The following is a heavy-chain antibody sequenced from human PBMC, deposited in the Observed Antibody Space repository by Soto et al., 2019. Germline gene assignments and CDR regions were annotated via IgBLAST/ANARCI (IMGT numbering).Heavy chain of an antibody. V-gene: IGHV1-18*01. CDR1: GYTFTNYG. D-gene: IGHD3-3*01. J-gene: IGHJ5*02. CDR3: ARDFGGFDP. CDR2: ISAYNGNT. Sequence: ASVKVSCKASGYTFTNYGISWVRQAPGQGLEWMGWISAYNGNTNYAQKFQGRVTITRDTSASTAYMELSSLRSEDTAVYYCARDFGGFDPWGQGTLVTVSS.